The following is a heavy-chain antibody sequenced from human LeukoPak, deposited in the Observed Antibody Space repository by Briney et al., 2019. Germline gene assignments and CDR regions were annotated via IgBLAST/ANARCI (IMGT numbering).Heavy chain of an antibody. V-gene: IGHV4-61*08. CDR3: ASALRFGWFDP. J-gene: IGHJ5*02. Sequence: SETLSLTCAVSGGSISSGGYYWSWIRQPPGKGLEWIGYIYYSGSTNYNPSLKSRVTISVDTSKNQFSLKLSSVTAADTAVYYCASALRFGWFDPWGQGTLVTVSS. CDR1: GGSISSGGYY. CDR2: IYYSGST. D-gene: IGHD5/OR15-5a*01.